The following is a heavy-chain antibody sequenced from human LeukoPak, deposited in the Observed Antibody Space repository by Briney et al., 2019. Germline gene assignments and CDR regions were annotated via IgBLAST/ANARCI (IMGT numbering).Heavy chain of an antibody. CDR1: GFTFSSYD. V-gene: IGHV3-13*01. Sequence: PGGSLRLSRAASGFTFSSYDMHWVRQATGKGLEWVSAIGTAGDTYYPGSVKGRFTISRENAKNSLYLQMNSLRAGDTAVYYCVARPSYYDSSGYYDYWGQGTLVTVSS. D-gene: IGHD3-22*01. CDR3: VARPSYYDSSGYYDY. J-gene: IGHJ4*02. CDR2: IGTAGDT.